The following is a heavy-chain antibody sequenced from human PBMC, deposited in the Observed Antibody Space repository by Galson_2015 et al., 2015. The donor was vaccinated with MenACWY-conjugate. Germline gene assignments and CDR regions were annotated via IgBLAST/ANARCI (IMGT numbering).Heavy chain of an antibody. CDR1: GFTFSSYW. CDR3: ARDYYDSSGFS. J-gene: IGHJ5*02. CDR2: INTDGSSS. V-gene: IGHV3-74*01. D-gene: IGHD3-22*01. Sequence: SLRLSCAAPGFTFSSYWMRWVRQAPGKGLVWVSRINTDGSSSSYADSVKGRFTISRDNAKNTLYLQMNSLRAEDTAVYYCARDYYDSSGFSWGQGTLVTVSS.